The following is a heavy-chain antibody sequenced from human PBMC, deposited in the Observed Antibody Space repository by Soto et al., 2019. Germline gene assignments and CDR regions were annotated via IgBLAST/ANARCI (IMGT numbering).Heavy chain of an antibody. CDR3: ARIPRRLRNYYYYGMDV. D-gene: IGHD6-25*01. Sequence: SGPTLVNPTQTLTPTCTFSGFSLSTSGMCVSWIRQPPGKALEWLALIDWDDDKYYSTSLKTRLTISKDTSKNQVVLTMTNMDPVDTATYYCARIPRRLRNYYYYGMDVWGQGTTVTVSS. J-gene: IGHJ6*02. V-gene: IGHV2-70*01. CDR1: GFSLSTSGMC. CDR2: IDWDDDK.